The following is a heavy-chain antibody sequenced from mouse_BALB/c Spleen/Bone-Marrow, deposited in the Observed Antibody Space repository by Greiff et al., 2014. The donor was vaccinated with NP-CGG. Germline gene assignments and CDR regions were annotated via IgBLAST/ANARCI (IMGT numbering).Heavy chain of an antibody. V-gene: IGHV1S81*02. Sequence: VQLQQSGAELVKPGASVKLSCKASCYTFTSYWMHWVKQRPGQGLEWIGEINPSNGRTNYNEKFKSKATLTVDKSSSTVYMQLSSLTSEDSAVYYCARRTTTVVATDYWGQGTTLTVSS. CDR2: INPSNGRT. CDR1: CYTFTSYW. J-gene: IGHJ2*01. D-gene: IGHD1-1*01. CDR3: ARRTTTVVATDY.